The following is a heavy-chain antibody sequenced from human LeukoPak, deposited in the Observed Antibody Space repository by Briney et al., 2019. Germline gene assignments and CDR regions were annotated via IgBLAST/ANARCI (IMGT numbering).Heavy chain of an antibody. CDR2: INPHNGGT. CDR1: GYTFIDNY. CDR3: AREAASFGTSLGYMDV. Sequence: ASVKVSCKASGYTFIDNYIHWVRQAPGQGLEWVGWINPHNGGTKYALKFHGRVTMTSDRSTTTVYMEVTRLRSDDTAVFYCAREAASFGTSLGYMDVWGKGTTVTVSS. D-gene: IGHD2-15*01. V-gene: IGHV1-2*02. J-gene: IGHJ6*03.